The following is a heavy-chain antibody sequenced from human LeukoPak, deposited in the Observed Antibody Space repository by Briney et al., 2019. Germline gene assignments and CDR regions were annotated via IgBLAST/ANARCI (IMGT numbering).Heavy chain of an antibody. CDR2: IVPSDSYT. D-gene: IGHD6-19*01. Sequence: GESLRISCKGSGYSFTSYWISWVRQMPGKGVEWMVRIVPSDSYTNYSPSFQRHVTISADKSISTAYLQWSSLKASDTAMYCCARHEGIAVAGTADWWGQRTVVTVSS. CDR1: GYSFTSYW. CDR3: ARHEGIAVAGTADW. V-gene: IGHV5-10-1*01. J-gene: IGHJ4*02.